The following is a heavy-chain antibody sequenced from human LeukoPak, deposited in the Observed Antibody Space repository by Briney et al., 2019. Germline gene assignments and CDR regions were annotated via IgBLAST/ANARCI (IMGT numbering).Heavy chain of an antibody. Sequence: PGGSLRLSCAASGFTFSIYATSWVRQAPGKGLQWVSSISGSAGSTYYADSVKGRFTISRDNSKNTLYLQMNSLRAEDTAVYYCAKDLEVGYACFDYWGQGTLVTVSS. CDR1: GFTFSIYA. J-gene: IGHJ4*02. D-gene: IGHD5-12*01. CDR2: ISGSAGST. CDR3: AKDLEVGYACFDY. V-gene: IGHV3-23*01.